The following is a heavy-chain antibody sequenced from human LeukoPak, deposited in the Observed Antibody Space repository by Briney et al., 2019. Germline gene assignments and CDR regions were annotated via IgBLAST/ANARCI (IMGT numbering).Heavy chain of an antibody. CDR3: AKDPRDHSYGWSWRYFDY. Sequence: GGSLRLSCAASGFTFSSYGMHWVRQAPGKGLEWVAFIRYDGSKKYYTDSVKGRFTISRDNSKNTLYLQMNNLRAEDTAVYYCAKDPRDHSYGWSWRYFDYWGQGTLVTVSS. CDR1: GFTFSSYG. CDR2: IRYDGSKK. V-gene: IGHV3-30*02. D-gene: IGHD5-18*01. J-gene: IGHJ4*02.